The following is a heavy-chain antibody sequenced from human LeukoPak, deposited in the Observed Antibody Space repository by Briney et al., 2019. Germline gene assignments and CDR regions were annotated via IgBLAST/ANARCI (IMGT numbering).Heavy chain of an antibody. Sequence: SETLSLTCAVYGGSFSGYYWSWIRQPPGKGLEWIGEINHSGSTNYNPSLKSRVTISVDTSKNQFYLKLNSVTAADTAVYYCARAVGSFDWLPLFDYWGQGTLVTVSS. CDR3: ARAVGSFDWLPLFDY. J-gene: IGHJ4*02. D-gene: IGHD3-9*01. CDR2: INHSGST. CDR1: GGSFSGYY. V-gene: IGHV4-34*01.